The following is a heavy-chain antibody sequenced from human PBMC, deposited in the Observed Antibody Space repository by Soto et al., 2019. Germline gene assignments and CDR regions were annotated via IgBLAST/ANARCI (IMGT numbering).Heavy chain of an antibody. CDR3: ARHPTVTNGVLPPLDV. D-gene: IGHD2-8*01. J-gene: IGHJ6*02. Sequence: NPGESLKISCKGSGYSFTSYWIGWVRQMPGKGLEWMGIIYPGDSDTRYSPSFQGQVTISADKSISTAYLQWSSLKASDTAMYYCARHPTVTNGVLPPLDVWGQGTTVTVSS. V-gene: IGHV5-51*01. CDR1: GYSFTSYW. CDR2: IYPGDSDT.